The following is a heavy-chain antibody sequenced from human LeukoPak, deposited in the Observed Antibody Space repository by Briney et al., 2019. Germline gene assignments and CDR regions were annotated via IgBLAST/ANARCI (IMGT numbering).Heavy chain of an antibody. J-gene: IGHJ5*02. CDR2: ISWNSGSI. CDR1: GFTFDDYV. CDR3: AKDIGGSGWYGSWFDP. Sequence: PGGSLRLSCAASGFTFDDYVMCWVRQAPGKGLEWLSGISWNSGSIGYADSVKGRFTISRDNAKNSLYLQMNSLRPEDTALYYCAKDIGGSGWYGSWFDPWGQGTLVTVSS. V-gene: IGHV3-9*01. D-gene: IGHD6-19*01.